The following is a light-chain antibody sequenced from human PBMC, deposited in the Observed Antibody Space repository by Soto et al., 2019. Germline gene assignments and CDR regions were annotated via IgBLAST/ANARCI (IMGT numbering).Light chain of an antibody. CDR1: QSVLHSPNKKNY. Sequence: DIVMTQSPDSLAVSLGERATINCKSSQSVLHSPNKKNYLAWYQQKAGQPPKLLIYWASTRESGVPDRFSGSGSGTDFILTISSLQAEDVAVYYCQQHYGIPYTFGQGTRLEIK. J-gene: IGKJ5*01. V-gene: IGKV4-1*01. CDR3: QQHYGIPYT. CDR2: WAS.